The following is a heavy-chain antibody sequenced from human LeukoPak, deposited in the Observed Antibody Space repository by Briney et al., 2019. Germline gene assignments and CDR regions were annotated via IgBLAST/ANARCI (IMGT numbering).Heavy chain of an antibody. CDR1: GGSISSSSYY. D-gene: IGHD3-3*01. J-gene: IGHJ4*02. CDR2: IHYSGST. CDR3: ARRGEWLPNANFDY. V-gene: IGHV4-61*01. Sequence: SETLSLTCTVSGGSISSSSYYWSWIRQPPGKGLEWIGYIHYSGSTNYNPSLKSRVTISVDTSKNQFSLKLSSVTAADTAVYYCARRGEWLPNANFDYWGQGTLVTVSS.